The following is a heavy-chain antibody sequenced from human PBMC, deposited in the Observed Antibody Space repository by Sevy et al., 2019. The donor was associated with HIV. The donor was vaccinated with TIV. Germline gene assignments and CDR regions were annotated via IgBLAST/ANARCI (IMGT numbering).Heavy chain of an antibody. CDR2: IYHSGNT. D-gene: IGHD4-17*01. J-gene: IGHJ3*02. CDR3: ARDGGTLTTPGAFDI. V-gene: IGHV4-30-2*01. CDR1: GGSISSGSYS. Sequence: SETLSLTCTVSGGSISSGSYSWNWIRQPPGKGQEWIGYIYHSGNTYYNPSLKSRLTISVDRSKNQFSLKLSSVTAADTAMYYCARDGGTLTTPGAFDIWGQGTMVTVSS.